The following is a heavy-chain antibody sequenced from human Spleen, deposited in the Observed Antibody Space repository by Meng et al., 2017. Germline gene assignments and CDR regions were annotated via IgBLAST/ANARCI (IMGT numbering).Heavy chain of an antibody. CDR2: INPNSGGT. CDR3: ARVGQEAAAGSWSDS. Sequence: QVQLVQSGAEVKKPGASVTVSCKASGYTFTGYYIHWVRQAPGQGLEWMGRINPNSGGTRYAEKFQGRVTMTRDTSISTAYMDLSRLRSDDTAVYYCARVGQEAAAGSWSDSWGQGTLVTVSS. CDR1: GYTFTGYY. D-gene: IGHD6-13*01. J-gene: IGHJ5*01. V-gene: IGHV1-2*06.